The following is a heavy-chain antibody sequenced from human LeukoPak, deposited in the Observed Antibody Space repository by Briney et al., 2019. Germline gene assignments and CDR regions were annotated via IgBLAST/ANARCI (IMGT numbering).Heavy chain of an antibody. CDR3: ARVCHWDIDNTRGDPVDY. Sequence: GASVKVSCKSSGYTFTNYGITWVRQAPGQGLEWMGWIGTYNGNTNYAQKFQGRVTMTTDTSTSTAYMEVRSLRSDDTAMYYCARVCHWDIDNTRGDPVDYWGQGTLVTVSS. CDR2: IGTYNGNT. D-gene: IGHD2-15*01. CDR1: GYTFTNYG. V-gene: IGHV1-18*01. J-gene: IGHJ4*02.